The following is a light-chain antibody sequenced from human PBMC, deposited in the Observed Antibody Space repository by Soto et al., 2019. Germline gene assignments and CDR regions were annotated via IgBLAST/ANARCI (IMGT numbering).Light chain of an antibody. CDR1: QSVTSK. V-gene: IGKV3-15*01. CDR2: ATS. Sequence: EIVMTQSPVTLSLSPGERATLSCRASQSVTSKLAWFQQKPGQAPRRLLYATSTRATGVPARFSGSGSGTEFTLTISSLQSEDFAVYSCQQYNNWPHTFGQGTKLEIK. CDR3: QQYNNWPHT. J-gene: IGKJ2*01.